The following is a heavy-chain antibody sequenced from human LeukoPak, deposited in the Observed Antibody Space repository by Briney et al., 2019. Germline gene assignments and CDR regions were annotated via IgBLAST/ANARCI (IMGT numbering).Heavy chain of an antibody. CDR3: ARTYGYNYGTSQPYYFDY. Sequence: PSETLSLTCAVYGGSFSGYYWTWIRQPPGKGLEWIGYIYYSGSTNYNPSLKSRVTISVDTSKNQFSLKLSSVTAADTAVYYCARTYGYNYGTSQPYYFDYWGQGTLVTVSS. CDR2: IYYSGST. V-gene: IGHV4-59*01. D-gene: IGHD5-18*01. CDR1: GGSFSGYY. J-gene: IGHJ4*02.